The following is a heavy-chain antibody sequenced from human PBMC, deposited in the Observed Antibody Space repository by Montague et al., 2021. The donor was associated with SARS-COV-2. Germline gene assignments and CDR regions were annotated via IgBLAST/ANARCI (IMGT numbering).Heavy chain of an antibody. J-gene: IGHJ3*02. CDR3: AREPDYDFWSGYSQDAFDI. V-gene: IGHV3-74*01. CDR1: GFTFSTYW. CDR2: INSDGSST. Sequence: SLRLSCAASGFTFSTYWMHWVRQGPGKGLVWVSRINSDGSSTACADSVKGRFTISRDNAKNTLYLQMNSLRAEDTAMYYCAREPDYDFWSGYSQDAFDIWGQGTMVTVSS. D-gene: IGHD3-3*01.